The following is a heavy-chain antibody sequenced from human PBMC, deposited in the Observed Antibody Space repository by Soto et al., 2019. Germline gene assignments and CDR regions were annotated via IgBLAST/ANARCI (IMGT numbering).Heavy chain of an antibody. D-gene: IGHD2-15*01. Sequence: PGGSLRLSCAASGFTVSSKYMSWVRQAPGKGLEWVSVIYSGGSTYYADSVKGRFTISRDNSENTLYLQMNSLRAEDTAVYYCARTCSGGTCSFDYWGQGTLVTVSS. CDR2: IYSGGST. CDR1: GFTVSSKY. J-gene: IGHJ4*02. CDR3: ARTCSGGTCSFDY. V-gene: IGHV3-66*01.